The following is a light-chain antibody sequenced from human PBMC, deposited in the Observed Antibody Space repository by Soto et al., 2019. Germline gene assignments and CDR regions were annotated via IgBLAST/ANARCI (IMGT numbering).Light chain of an antibody. Sequence: SVLTQPPSASGSPGLSVTISCTGTSSDVGGYNFVSWYQQHPGKAPKLIIFEVTKRPSGVPDRFSGSKSGNTASLTVSGLLAEDEADYYCASYAGGNQVFGTGTKLTVL. CDR3: ASYAGGNQV. CDR2: EVT. J-gene: IGLJ1*01. V-gene: IGLV2-8*01. CDR1: SSDVGGYNF.